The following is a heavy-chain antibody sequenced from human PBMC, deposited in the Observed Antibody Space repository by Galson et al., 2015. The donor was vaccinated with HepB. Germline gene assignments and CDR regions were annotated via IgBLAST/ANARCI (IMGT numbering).Heavy chain of an antibody. J-gene: IGHJ4*02. Sequence: LTCTVSGGSISSSSYYWGWIRQPPGKGLEWIGSIYYSGSTYYNPSLKSRVTISVDTSKNQFSLKLSSVTAADTAVYYCARGSGSYYYFDYWGQGTLVTVSS. CDR3: ARGSGSYYYFDY. CDR1: GGSISSSSYY. D-gene: IGHD1-26*01. CDR2: IYYSGST. V-gene: IGHV4-39*01.